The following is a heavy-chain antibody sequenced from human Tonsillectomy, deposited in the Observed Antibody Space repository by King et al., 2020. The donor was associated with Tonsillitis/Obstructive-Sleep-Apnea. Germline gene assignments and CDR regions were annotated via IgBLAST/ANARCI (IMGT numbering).Heavy chain of an antibody. D-gene: IGHD3-22*01. CDR3: ARSSYDTYYYDSSGYYPVYFDY. CDR2: IYYSGST. J-gene: IGHJ4*02. V-gene: IGHV4-59*01. Sequence: QLQESGPGLVKPSETLSLTCTVSGGSISSYYWSWLRQPPGKGLEWIGYIYYSGSTNYNPSLKSRVTISVDTSKNQFSLKLSSVTAADTAVYYCARSSYDTYYYDSSGYYPVYFDYWGQGTLVTVSS. CDR1: GGSISSYY.